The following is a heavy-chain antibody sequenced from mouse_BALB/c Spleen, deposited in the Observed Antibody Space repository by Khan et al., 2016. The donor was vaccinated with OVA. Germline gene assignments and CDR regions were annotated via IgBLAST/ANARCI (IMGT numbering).Heavy chain of an antibody. J-gene: IGHJ4*01. Sequence: QVQLQQSGPELVKPGASVRISCKASGYTFTTYYLHWVKQRPGQGLEWIGWIYPGSFNTNYNEKFKGKATLTADKSSNTAYMQLSSLTSEDSADYFCGGDECCLEDAMDYWGQGTSVTVSS. CDR3: GGDECCLEDAMDY. CDR1: GYTFTTYY. V-gene: IGHV1S56*01. CDR2: IYPGSFNT.